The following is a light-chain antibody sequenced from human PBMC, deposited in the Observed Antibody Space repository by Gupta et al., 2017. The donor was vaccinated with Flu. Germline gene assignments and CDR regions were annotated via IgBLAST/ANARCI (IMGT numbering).Light chain of an antibody. V-gene: IGKV4-1*01. Sequence: DIVMTQSPDSLAVSLGERATFNCKSSQSVLSSSNSKNYLAWYQQKPGQPPKLLIYWASIRESGVPDRFSGSGSGTDFTLTISSLQAEDVAVYYCQQYYSSPLTFGGGTKVEIK. J-gene: IGKJ4*01. CDR2: WAS. CDR1: QSVLSSSNSKNY. CDR3: QQYYSSPLT.